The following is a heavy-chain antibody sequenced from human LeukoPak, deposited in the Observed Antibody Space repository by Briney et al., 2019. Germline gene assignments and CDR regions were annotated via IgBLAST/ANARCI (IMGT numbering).Heavy chain of an antibody. CDR2: IKSKTDGGTT. D-gene: IGHD3-22*01. Sequence: GGSLRLSCAASGFTFSNAWKSWVRQAPGKGLEWVGRIKSKTDGGTTDYAAPVKGRFTISRDDSKNTLYLQMNSLKTEDTAVYYCTTGLTYYYDSSGFDYWGQGTLVTVSS. V-gene: IGHV3-15*01. J-gene: IGHJ4*02. CDR1: GFTFSNAW. CDR3: TTGLTYYYDSSGFDY.